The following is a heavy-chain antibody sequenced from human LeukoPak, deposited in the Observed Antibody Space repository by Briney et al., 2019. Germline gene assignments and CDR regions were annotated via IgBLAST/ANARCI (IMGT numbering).Heavy chain of an antibody. CDR1: GFTFSSYS. Sequence: GGSLRLSCAASGFTFSSYSMNWVRQAPGKGLEWVSAISGSGGSTYYADSVKGRFTISRDNSKTTLYLQMNSLRAEDTAVYYCAKVEGPYCSSTSCSTFDYWGQGTLVTVSS. D-gene: IGHD2-2*01. CDR3: AKVEGPYCSSTSCSTFDY. J-gene: IGHJ4*02. CDR2: ISGSGGST. V-gene: IGHV3-23*01.